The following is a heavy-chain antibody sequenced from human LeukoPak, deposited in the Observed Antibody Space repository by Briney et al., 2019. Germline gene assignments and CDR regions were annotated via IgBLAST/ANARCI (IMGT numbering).Heavy chain of an antibody. CDR2: ISYDGSNK. Sequence: GGSLRLSCAVSGFTFSSYGMHWVRQAPGKGLGWVAVISYDGSNKYYADSVKGRFTISTDNSKNTLYLQMNSLRAEDTAVYYCAKRSDYGGNSWHYYYYGMDVWGQGATVTVSS. J-gene: IGHJ6*02. CDR3: AKRSDYGGNSWHYYYYGMDV. V-gene: IGHV3-30*18. D-gene: IGHD4-23*01. CDR1: GFTFSSYG.